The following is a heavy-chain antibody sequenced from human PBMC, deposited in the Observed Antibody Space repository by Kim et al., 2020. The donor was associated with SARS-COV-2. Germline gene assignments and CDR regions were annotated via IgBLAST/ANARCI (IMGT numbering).Heavy chain of an antibody. Sequence: GGSLRLSCAASGFTFSNAWMSWVRQAPGKGLEWVGRIKSKTDGGTTDYAAPVKGRFTISRDDSKNTLYLQMNSLKTEDTAVYYCTIPMGYDFWSGIDAFDIWGQGTMVTVSS. CDR1: GFTFSNAW. CDR3: TIPMGYDFWSGIDAFDI. V-gene: IGHV3-15*01. D-gene: IGHD3-3*01. J-gene: IGHJ3*02. CDR2: IKSKTDGGTT.